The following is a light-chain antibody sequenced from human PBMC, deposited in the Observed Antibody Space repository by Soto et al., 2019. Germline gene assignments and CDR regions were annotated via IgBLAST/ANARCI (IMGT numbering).Light chain of an antibody. CDR2: GTS. Sequence: EIVLTQSPGTLSLSPGERATLSCRASQSVSSSYLAWYQQKPGQAPRLLIYGTSTRATGIPARFSGSGSGTEFTLIISSLQSEDSAVYYCQQYDIWPPYTFGQGAKVDIK. V-gene: IGKV3-15*01. CDR1: QSVSSSY. J-gene: IGKJ2*01. CDR3: QQYDIWPPYT.